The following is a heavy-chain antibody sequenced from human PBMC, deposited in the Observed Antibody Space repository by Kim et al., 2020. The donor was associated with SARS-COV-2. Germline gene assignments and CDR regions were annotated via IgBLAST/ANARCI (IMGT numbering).Heavy chain of an antibody. J-gene: IGHJ6*02. CDR1: GYTFTSYA. Sequence: ASVKVSCKASGYTFTSYAMNWVRQAPGQGLEWMGWINTNTGNPTYAQGFTGRFVFSLDTSVSTAYLQISSLKAEDTAVYYCAREWTLAAAGTVGGMDVWGQGTTVTVSS. D-gene: IGHD6-13*01. CDR2: INTNTGNP. CDR3: AREWTLAAAGTVGGMDV. V-gene: IGHV7-4-1*02.